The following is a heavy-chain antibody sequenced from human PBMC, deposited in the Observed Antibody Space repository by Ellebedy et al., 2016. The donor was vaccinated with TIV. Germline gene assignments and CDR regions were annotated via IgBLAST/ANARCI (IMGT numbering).Heavy chain of an antibody. CDR2: INPSGGST. J-gene: IGHJ4*02. CDR3: ATSWLDIVVVPAADILDY. D-gene: IGHD2-2*03. Sequence: ASVKVSXKASGYTFTRYYMHWVRQAPGQGLEWMGIINPSGGSTSYAQKFEGRVTMTRDTSTSTVYMELSSLRSEDTAVYYCATSWLDIVVVPAADILDYWGQGTLVTVSS. V-gene: IGHV1-46*01. CDR1: GYTFTRYY.